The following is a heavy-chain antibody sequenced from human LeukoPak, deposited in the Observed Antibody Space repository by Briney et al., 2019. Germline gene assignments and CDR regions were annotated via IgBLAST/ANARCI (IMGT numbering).Heavy chain of an antibody. CDR2: IYNSGNT. CDR1: GGSTNNYY. Sequence: PSETMSLTCTVSGGSTNNYYWTWIRQPPGKGLEWLGNIYNSGNTNYNPSLKSRVTISIDTSKNQFSLKVISVTAADTAIYYCARESGSYLWRSWLNPWGQGTLVTVSS. V-gene: IGHV4-59*01. CDR3: ARESGSYLWRSWLNP. D-gene: IGHD3-16*01. J-gene: IGHJ5*02.